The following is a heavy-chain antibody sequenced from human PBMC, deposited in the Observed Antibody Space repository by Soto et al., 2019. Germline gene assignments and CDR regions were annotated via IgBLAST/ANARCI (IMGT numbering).Heavy chain of an antibody. CDR2: IYHSGST. D-gene: IGHD3-3*01. V-gene: IGHV4-30-2*01. J-gene: IGHJ6*02. Sequence: SETLSLTCAVSGGSISSGGYSWSWIRQPPGKGLEWIGYIYHSGSTYYNPSLKSRVTISVDRSKNQFSLKLSSVIAADTAVYYCARVFSYDFWSGYYPSYYYYGMDVWCQGTTVTVS. CDR1: GGSISSGGYS. CDR3: ARVFSYDFWSGYYPSYYYYGMDV.